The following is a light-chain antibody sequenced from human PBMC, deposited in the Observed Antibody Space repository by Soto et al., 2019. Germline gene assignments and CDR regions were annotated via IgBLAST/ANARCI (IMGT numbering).Light chain of an antibody. CDR2: GAS. CDR3: QQYTTWPLIT. CDR1: QSVSSN. V-gene: IGKV3-15*01. Sequence: GMTQSPATLSVSPGERATLSCRASQSVSSNLAWYQQKPGQPPRLLIYGASTRATGIPVRFSGSGSGTDFTLTISRLEPEDFAVYYCQQYTTWPLITFGQGTRLEI. J-gene: IGKJ5*01.